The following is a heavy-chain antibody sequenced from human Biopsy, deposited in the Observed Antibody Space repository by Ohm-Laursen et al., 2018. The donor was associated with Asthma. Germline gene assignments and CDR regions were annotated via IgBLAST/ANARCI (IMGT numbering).Heavy chain of an antibody. CDR2: IAWDGINS. Sequence: SLRLSCAASGFTFSTYGMHWVRQAPGKGLEWVAYIAWDGINSYYADSVKGRFTISRDNSRNTLYLQKNSLRADDTAVYYCARAGESDLVGGLDVWGQGTTVIVSS. CDR3: ARAGESDLVGGLDV. V-gene: IGHV3-30*03. CDR1: GFTFSTYG. D-gene: IGHD2-21*01. J-gene: IGHJ6*02.